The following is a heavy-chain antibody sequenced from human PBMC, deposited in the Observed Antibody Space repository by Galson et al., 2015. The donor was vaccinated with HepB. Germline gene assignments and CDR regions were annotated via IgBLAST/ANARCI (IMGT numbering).Heavy chain of an antibody. CDR2: ISGSGGST. Sequence: SLRLSCAASGFSFSSYAMSWVRQTPGKGLDWVSAISGSGGSTYYADSVKGRFTISRDNTKNTVNLQMNSLRAEDTAVYYCARSLSTGTLQRTGGHWGQGALVTVSS. J-gene: IGHJ4*02. CDR1: GFSFSSYA. V-gene: IGHV3-23*01. D-gene: IGHD1-1*01. CDR3: ARSLSTGTLQRTGGH.